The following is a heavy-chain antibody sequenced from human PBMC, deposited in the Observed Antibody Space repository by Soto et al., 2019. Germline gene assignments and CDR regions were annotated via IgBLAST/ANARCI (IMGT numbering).Heavy chain of an antibody. J-gene: IGHJ4*02. CDR2: IYYTGST. Sequence: SETLSLTCTVSGDSVSSTTYYWSWIRQPPGKGLEWIGFIYYTGSTHYNPSLKSRVTISIDTSKNQFSLKLSSVTAADTAVYYCARHTFSKDCGGDCYFFDYWGQGTLVTVSS. D-gene: IGHD2-21*02. CDR1: GDSVSSTTYY. CDR3: ARHTFSKDCGGDCYFFDY. V-gene: IGHV4-61*01.